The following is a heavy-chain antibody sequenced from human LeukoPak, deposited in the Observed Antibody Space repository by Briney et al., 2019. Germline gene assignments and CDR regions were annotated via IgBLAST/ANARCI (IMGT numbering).Heavy chain of an antibody. D-gene: IGHD6-6*01. CDR2: IYSGGST. CDR3: AKDSYGPYAALNV. V-gene: IGHV3-53*05. CDR1: GFTVSSNY. J-gene: IGHJ6*04. Sequence: SGGSLRLSCAASGFTVSSNYMSWVRQAPGKGLEWVSVIYSGGSTYYADSVKGRFTISRDNSKNTLYLQMNSLRAEDTAVYYCAKDSYGPYAALNVWGKGTTVTVSS.